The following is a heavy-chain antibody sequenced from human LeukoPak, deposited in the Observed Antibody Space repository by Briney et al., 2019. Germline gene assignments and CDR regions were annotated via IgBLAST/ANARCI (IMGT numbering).Heavy chain of an antibody. J-gene: IGHJ2*01. Sequence: PGGSLRLSCAASGFTFSSYGMHWVRQAPGKGLEWVAVISYDGSNKYYADSVKGRFTISRDNSKNTLYLQMNSLRAEDTAVYYCAKDYRLVEWGFLPSLVSYFDLWGRGTLVTVSS. V-gene: IGHV3-30*18. CDR1: GFTFSSYG. CDR3: AKDYRLVEWGFLPSLVSYFDL. D-gene: IGHD2-15*01. CDR2: ISYDGSNK.